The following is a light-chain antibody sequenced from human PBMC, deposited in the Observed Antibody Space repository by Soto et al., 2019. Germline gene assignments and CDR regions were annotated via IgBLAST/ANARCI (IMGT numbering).Light chain of an antibody. Sequence: QSALTQPASVSGSPGQSITISCTGTSSDVGGYNYVSWYQQHPGKAPKLMIYEVSNRPSGVSNRFSGSKSDNTASLTISGLQAEDEADYYCSSYTSSGTYVFGTGTKVTV. CDR2: EVS. J-gene: IGLJ1*01. V-gene: IGLV2-14*01. CDR3: SSYTSSGTYV. CDR1: SSDVGGYNY.